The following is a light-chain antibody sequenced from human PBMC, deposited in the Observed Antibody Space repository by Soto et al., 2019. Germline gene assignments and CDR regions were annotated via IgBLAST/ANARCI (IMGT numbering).Light chain of an antibody. CDR3: QHFNNWPAT. J-gene: IGKJ2*01. Sequence: EIVMTQSPATLSVSPGERATLSCRASQSVRSNLAWYQQKPGQAPRLLIYDASTRASGVPDRFSGSGSGTEFTLTLSSLQSEDFALYYCQHFNNWPATFGQGTKLEIK. V-gene: IGKV3-15*01. CDR2: DAS. CDR1: QSVRSN.